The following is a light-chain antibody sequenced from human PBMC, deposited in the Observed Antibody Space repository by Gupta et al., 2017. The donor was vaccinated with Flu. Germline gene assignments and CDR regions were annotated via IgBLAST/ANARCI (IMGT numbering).Light chain of an antibody. J-gene: IGKJ2*01. CDR1: QTVISTF. V-gene: IGKV3-20*01. Sequence: EIVLTQSPGTLSLSTGQSATLSCRASQTVISTFLAWYQQKPGQAPRLLIYGTSNRATGIPDRFSGSGSGTDFTLIISRPEPEDFAVYYCHQKSSSPRTFGQGTRLEIK. CDR3: HQKSSSPRT. CDR2: GTS.